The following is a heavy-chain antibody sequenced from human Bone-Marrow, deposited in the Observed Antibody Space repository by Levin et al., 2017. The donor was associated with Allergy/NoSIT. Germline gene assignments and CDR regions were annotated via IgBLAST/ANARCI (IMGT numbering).Heavy chain of an antibody. Sequence: LRLSCTVSGGSISSDYFHWSWIRQHPGKGLEWIGYIDYSGNTYYNPSLKSRVTISMDTSKNQFSLRLFSVTAAVTAVYYCARDWAAARVFDYWGQGTLVTVSS. J-gene: IGHJ4*02. CDR2: IDYSGNT. CDR1: GGSISSDYFH. CDR3: ARDWAAARVFDY. V-gene: IGHV4-31*03. D-gene: IGHD6-13*01.